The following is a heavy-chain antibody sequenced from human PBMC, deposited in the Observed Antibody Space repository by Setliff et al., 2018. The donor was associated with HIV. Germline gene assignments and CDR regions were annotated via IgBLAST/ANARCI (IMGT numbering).Heavy chain of an antibody. CDR3: ARAGGGATDQAFDI. Sequence: GASVKVSCKAFGYTFTSYFLHWVRQAPGQGLEWLGIIDPNGGATNNAQKLQGRLTVTTDTSTGTLYMELSNLRSGDSAVYYCARAGGGATDQAFDIWGQGTMVTVSS. D-gene: IGHD2-2*01. V-gene: IGHV1-46*01. J-gene: IGHJ3*02. CDR2: IDPNGGAT. CDR1: GYTFTSYF.